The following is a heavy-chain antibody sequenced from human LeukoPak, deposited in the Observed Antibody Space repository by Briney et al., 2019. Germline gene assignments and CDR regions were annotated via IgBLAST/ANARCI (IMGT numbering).Heavy chain of an antibody. CDR2: IYTSGST. Sequence: PSETLSLTCTVSGGSISSGSYYWSWIRQPAGKELEWIGRIYTSGSTNYNPSLKSRVTISIDTSKNRFSLKLTSVTAADTAVYYCARRKYYYDSSGYIDAFDIWGQGTMVTVSS. CDR1: GGSISSGSYY. V-gene: IGHV4-61*02. CDR3: ARRKYYYDSSGYIDAFDI. D-gene: IGHD3-22*01. J-gene: IGHJ3*02.